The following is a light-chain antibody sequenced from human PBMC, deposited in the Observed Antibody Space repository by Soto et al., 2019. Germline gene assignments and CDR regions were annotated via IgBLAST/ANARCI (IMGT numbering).Light chain of an antibody. Sequence: QSALTQPASVSGSPGQSITISCTGTSSDVGGYNYASWYQQHPGKAPKLMIYDVSNRPSGFSNRFSGSKSGNTASLTISGLQAEDEADYYCSSYTSSSTPVFGGGTKLTVL. CDR2: DVS. CDR3: SSYTSSSTPV. CDR1: SSDVGGYNY. V-gene: IGLV2-14*01. J-gene: IGLJ3*02.